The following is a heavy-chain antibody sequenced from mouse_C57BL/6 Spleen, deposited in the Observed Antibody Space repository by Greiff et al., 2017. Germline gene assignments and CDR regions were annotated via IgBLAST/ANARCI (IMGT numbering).Heavy chain of an antibody. J-gene: IGHJ3*01. CDR1: GYTFTSYW. CDR3: ARAYGSSYVGFAY. V-gene: IGHV1-69*01. CDR2: IDPSDSYT. Sequence: QVQLQQPGAELVRPGSSVKLSCKASGYTFTSYWMHWVKQRPGQGLEWIGEIDPSDSYTNYNQKFKGKSTLTVDKSSSTAYMQLSSLTSEDSAVYYCARAYGSSYVGFAYWGQGTLVTVSA. D-gene: IGHD1-1*01.